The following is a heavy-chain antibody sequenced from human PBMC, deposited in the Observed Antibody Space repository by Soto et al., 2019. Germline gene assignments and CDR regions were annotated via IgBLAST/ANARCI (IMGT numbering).Heavy chain of an antibody. Sequence: QVQLQESGPGLVRPAETLSLICSVSTDSMRTYSWTWIRQSPGKGLEWIGYVHHTGRTEYNPSLESRVTISIDMSKKQFYLQLTSVTAADTAVYFCARDDTTGLLEFWGQGTLVTVSS. V-gene: IGHV4-59*01. CDR1: TDSMRTYS. CDR3: ARDDTTGLLEF. CDR2: VHHTGRT. J-gene: IGHJ4*02.